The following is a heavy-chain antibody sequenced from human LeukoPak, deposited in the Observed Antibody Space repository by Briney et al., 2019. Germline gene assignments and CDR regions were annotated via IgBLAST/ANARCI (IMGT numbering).Heavy chain of an antibody. V-gene: IGHV4-39*07. CDR3: AREGTYYYDSSGYFEFDP. CDR1: GGSISSSSYY. J-gene: IGHJ5*02. CDR2: IYYSGST. D-gene: IGHD3-22*01. Sequence: SETLSLTCTVSGGSISSSSYYWGWIRQPPGKGLEWLGSIYYSGSTYYNPYLKRRVTISVDTSENQFSLKLSSVTAAHTAVYYCAREGTYYYDSSGYFEFDPWGQGTLVTVSS.